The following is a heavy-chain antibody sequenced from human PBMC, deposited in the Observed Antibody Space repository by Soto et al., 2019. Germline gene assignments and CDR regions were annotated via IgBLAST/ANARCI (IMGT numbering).Heavy chain of an antibody. V-gene: IGHV4-38-2*02. J-gene: IGHJ4*02. CDR2: IYHSGST. D-gene: IGHD3-16*02. CDR3: ARGSELYYVWGSYRVEAYFDY. Sequence: SENLSLTCTVSGYSISSGYYWGWIRQPPGKGLEWIGSIYHSGSTYYNPSLKSRVTISVHTSKNQFSLKLSSVTAADTAVYYCARGSELYYVWGSYRVEAYFDYWGQGTLVTVSS. CDR1: GYSISSGYY.